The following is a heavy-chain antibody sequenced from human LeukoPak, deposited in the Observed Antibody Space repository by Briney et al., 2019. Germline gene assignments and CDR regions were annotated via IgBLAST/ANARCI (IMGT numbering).Heavy chain of an antibody. V-gene: IGHV3-30-3*02. D-gene: IGHD3-3*01. CDR1: GFTFSSYA. J-gene: IGHJ4*02. CDR2: ISYDGSNK. CDR3: AKRRGPYDFWSGYSVDFDY. Sequence: GGSLRLSCAASGFTFSSYAMHWVRQAPGKGLEWVAVISYDGSNKYYADSVKGRFTISRDNSKNTLYLQMNSLRAEDTAVYYCAKRRGPYDFWSGYSVDFDYWGQGTLVTVSS.